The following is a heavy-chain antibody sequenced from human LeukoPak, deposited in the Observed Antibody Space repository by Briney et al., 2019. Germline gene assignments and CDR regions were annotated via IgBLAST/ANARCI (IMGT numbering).Heavy chain of an antibody. V-gene: IGHV6-1*01. Sequence: SQTLSLTCAISGDSVSSISVAWNWIRQSPSRGLEWLGRTYYRSKRYYEYAISVKSRINISPDTSKNQFSLQLTSVTPEDTAVYYCSLARSEYHYGMDVWGQGTTVTVSS. J-gene: IGHJ6*02. CDR3: SLARSEYHYGMDV. CDR2: TYYRSKRYY. CDR1: GDSVSSISVA.